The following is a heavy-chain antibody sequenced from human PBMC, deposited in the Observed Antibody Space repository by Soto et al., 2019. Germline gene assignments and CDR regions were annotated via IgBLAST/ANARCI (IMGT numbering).Heavy chain of an antibody. CDR3: ARDPADRGDYVDY. V-gene: IGHV4-31*03. D-gene: IGHD3-10*01. CDR1: GDSISRGGYY. CDR2: IYYTGST. Sequence: QVQLQESGPGLVKPSQTLSLTCTVSGDSISRGGYYWSWIRQHPGKGLEWIGYIYYTGSTYYNPSLKSRVTISVDTSKNQFSLKVSSVTAADTAVYYCARDPADRGDYVDYWGQGTLVTVSS. J-gene: IGHJ4*02.